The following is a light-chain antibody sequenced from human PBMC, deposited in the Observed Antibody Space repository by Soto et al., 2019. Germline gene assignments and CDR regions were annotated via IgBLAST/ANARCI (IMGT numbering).Light chain of an antibody. CDR1: QSISTW. J-gene: IGKJ1*01. Sequence: DIQMTQSPSTLSASVGDRVTITCRASQSISTWLAWYQQKPGKAPQLLIYDASSFESGVPLRFSGSGAGTEFTLTIRSLQPDDFATYYCLQYNAYSWTCGQGTKVEIK. CDR2: DAS. CDR3: LQYNAYSWT. V-gene: IGKV1-5*01.